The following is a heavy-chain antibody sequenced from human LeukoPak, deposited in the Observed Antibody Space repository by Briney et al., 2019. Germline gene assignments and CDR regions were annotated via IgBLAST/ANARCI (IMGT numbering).Heavy chain of an antibody. Sequence: HPGGSLRLSCAACGFTLSSYSMNWVRQAPGKEVEWISFIRYDGSNKYYTDSVKGRFTISRDNSKNTLYLQMNSLKAEDTAVYYCARGSGYSNWFDPWGQGTLVTVSS. V-gene: IGHV3-30*02. J-gene: IGHJ5*02. CDR1: GFTLSSYS. CDR2: IRYDGSNK. D-gene: IGHD3-22*01. CDR3: ARGSGYSNWFDP.